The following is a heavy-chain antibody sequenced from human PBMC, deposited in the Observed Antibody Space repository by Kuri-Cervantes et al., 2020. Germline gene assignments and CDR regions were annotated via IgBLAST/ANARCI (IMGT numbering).Heavy chain of an antibody. CDR3: ARSTLGYCSGGSCYALAY. Sequence: GESLKISCAASGFTFSSYGMHWVRQAPGKGLEWVAVIWYDGSNKYYADSVKGRFTISRDNSKNTLYLQMNSLRAEDTAVYYCARSTLGYCSGGSCYALAYWGQGTLVTVSS. D-gene: IGHD2-15*01. CDR2: IWYDGSNK. J-gene: IGHJ4*02. CDR1: GFTFSSYG. V-gene: IGHV3-30*19.